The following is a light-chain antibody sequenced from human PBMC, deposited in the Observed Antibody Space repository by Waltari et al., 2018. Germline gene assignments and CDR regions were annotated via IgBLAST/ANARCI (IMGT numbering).Light chain of an antibody. J-gene: IGKJ1*01. CDR3: QQYIAYWT. CDR2: QAS. CDR1: QSVGRL. V-gene: IGKV1-5*03. Sequence: DFQMTQSPSILSASVGDRVTITCRASQSVGRLLAWYQQKPGSAPKLLIYQASNLESGVPSRFSGAGSGTEFTLTISSLQPDDFATYYCQQYIAYWTFGQGTKVQSK.